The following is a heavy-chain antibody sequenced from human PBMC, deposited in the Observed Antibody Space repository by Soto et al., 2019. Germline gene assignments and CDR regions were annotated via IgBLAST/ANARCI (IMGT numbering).Heavy chain of an antibody. V-gene: IGHV3-30-3*01. J-gene: IGHJ6*02. CDR1: GFTFSSYA. CDR3: ARSKGVTTFSYYYGMDV. D-gene: IGHD4-4*01. Sequence: QVHLVESGGGVVQPGRSLRLSCAASGFTFSSYAMHWVRQAPGKGLEWVAVISYDGSNKYYADSVKGRFTISRDNSKNTLYLQMNSLRAEDTAAYYCARSKGVTTFSYYYGMDVWGQGTTVTVSS. CDR2: ISYDGSNK.